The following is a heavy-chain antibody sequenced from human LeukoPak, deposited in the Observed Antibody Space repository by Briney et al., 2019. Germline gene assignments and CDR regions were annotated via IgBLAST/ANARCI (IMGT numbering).Heavy chain of an antibody. J-gene: IGHJ6*02. V-gene: IGHV7-4-1*02. CDR3: AREGGSSGWYYSGYYYYGMDV. Sequence: ASVKVSCKASGYTFISYATNWVRQAPGQGLEWMGWINTNTGNPTYAQGFTGRFVFSLDTSVSTAYLQISSLKAEDTAVYYCAREGGSSGWYYSGYYYYGMDVWGQGTTVTVSS. CDR2: INTNTGNP. CDR1: GYTFISYA. D-gene: IGHD6-19*01.